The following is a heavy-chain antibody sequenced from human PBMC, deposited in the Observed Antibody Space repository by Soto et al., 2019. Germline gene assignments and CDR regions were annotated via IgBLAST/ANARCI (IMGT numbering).Heavy chain of an antibody. Sequence: PGGSLRLSCAASGFTFSSYGMHWVRQAPGKGLEWVAVISYDGSNKYYADSVKGRFTISRDNSKNTLYLQMNSLRAEDTAVYYCAKEGWITMVRGVIITHVTYMDVWCKGTTVTVSS. J-gene: IGHJ6*03. CDR1: GFTFSSYG. CDR3: AKEGWITMVRGVIITHVTYMDV. CDR2: ISYDGSNK. V-gene: IGHV3-30*18. D-gene: IGHD3-10*01.